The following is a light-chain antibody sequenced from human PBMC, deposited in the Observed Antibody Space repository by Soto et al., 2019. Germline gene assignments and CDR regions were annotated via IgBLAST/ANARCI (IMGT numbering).Light chain of an antibody. J-gene: IGKJ2*01. Sequence: EIVLTQSPGTVSLSPGERATLSCRASQSVSSRNLAWYRQKPGQAPSLLIFGASNRATGIPGRFSGSGSGTDFTLTISRLEPEDFAVYYCLRYGDSPPAYTFGQGTKLEIK. CDR1: QSVSSRN. V-gene: IGKV3-20*01. CDR2: GAS. CDR3: LRYGDSPPAYT.